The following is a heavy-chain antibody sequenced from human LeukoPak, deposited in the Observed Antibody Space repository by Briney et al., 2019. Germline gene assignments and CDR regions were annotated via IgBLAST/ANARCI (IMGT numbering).Heavy chain of an antibody. V-gene: IGHV4-39*01. CDR2: IYYSGST. CDR1: GGSISSYY. Sequence: PSETLSLTCTVSGGSISSYYWGWIRQPPGKGLEWIGSIYYSGSTYYNPSLKSRVTISVDTSKNQFSLKLSSVTAADTAVYYCARQYGSGSYYTKPSYYYYGMDVWGQGTTVTVSS. J-gene: IGHJ6*02. CDR3: ARQYGSGSYYTKPSYYYYGMDV. D-gene: IGHD3-10*01.